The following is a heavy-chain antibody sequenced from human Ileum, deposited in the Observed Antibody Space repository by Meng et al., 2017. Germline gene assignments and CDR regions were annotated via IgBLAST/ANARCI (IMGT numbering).Heavy chain of an antibody. CDR2: INHSGST. D-gene: IGHD3-22*01. J-gene: IGHJ4*02. Sequence: LRLQQWGVGLWTPAETLFLTCAVYGGAFRGYYWGWIRQPPGKGLEWSGEINHSGSTNYNPSLKSRVPISVDTSKNQFSLKLSSVTAADTAVYYCARGGHDSSGYYSFDYWGQGTLVTVSS. CDR3: ARGGHDSSGYYSFDY. CDR1: GGAFRGYY. V-gene: IGHV4-34*01.